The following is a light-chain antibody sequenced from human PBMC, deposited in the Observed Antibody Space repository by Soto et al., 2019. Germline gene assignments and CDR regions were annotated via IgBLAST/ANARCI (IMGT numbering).Light chain of an antibody. CDR1: QSISHW. CDR3: QHYNSYSEA. V-gene: IGKV1-5*01. CDR2: DAS. Sequence: DIQMTQSPSTRSASIGGRVTITRRASQSISHWLAWYQQKPGKAPNLLISDASTLKSGVPSRFSGSGSGTEFTLTISSLQPDDFATYYCQHYNSYSEAFGQGTKV. J-gene: IGKJ1*01.